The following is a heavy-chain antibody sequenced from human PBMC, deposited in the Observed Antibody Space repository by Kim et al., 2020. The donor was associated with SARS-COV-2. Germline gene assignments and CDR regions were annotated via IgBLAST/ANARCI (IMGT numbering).Heavy chain of an antibody. V-gene: IGHV3-30*04. D-gene: IGHD2-15*01. CDR3: ARDRNGGGVVVAVALEF. CDR1: GFTFSSYA. J-gene: IGHJ4*02. Sequence: GGSLRLSCAASGFTFSSYAMHWVRQAPGKGLEWVALISYDGSKKYYADSVKGRFTISRDNSKNTVYLQMNTLRPEDTAVYYCARDRNGGGVVVAVALEFWGQGTLVTVSS. CDR2: ISYDGSKK.